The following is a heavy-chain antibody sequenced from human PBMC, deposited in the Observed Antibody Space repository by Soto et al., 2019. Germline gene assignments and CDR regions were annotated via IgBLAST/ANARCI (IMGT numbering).Heavy chain of an antibody. V-gene: IGHV3-74*03. D-gene: IGHD4-17*01. CDR2: INGDGSDT. CDR3: ARDQTTGDWFDA. CDR1: GFDFNNYW. Sequence: EVQLVESGGGLVQPGGSLRLSCGASGFDFNNYWMHWVRQDPGKGLVWVSRINGDGSDTKYADSVKGRFTISRDNAKKTVYLQMNSLRAGDTAVYYCARDQTTGDWFDAWGQGTLVTVSS. J-gene: IGHJ5*02.